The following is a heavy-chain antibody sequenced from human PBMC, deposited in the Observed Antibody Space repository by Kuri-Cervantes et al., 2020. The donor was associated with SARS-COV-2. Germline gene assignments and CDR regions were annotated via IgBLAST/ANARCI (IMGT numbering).Heavy chain of an antibody. CDR3: ARGVSGFYYFYYMDV. CDR1: RGSLRGYH. V-gene: IGHV4-34*01. Sequence: GSLRLSCAVSRGSLRGYHWSWIRQPPGKGLEWIGGFSHSGRNDYSPSYNPSLESRVTISGDMSKNQVSLRLNSVTAADSAVYYCARGVSGFYYFYYMDVWGIGTTVTVSS. CDR2: FSHSGRN. D-gene: IGHD3-22*01. J-gene: IGHJ6*03.